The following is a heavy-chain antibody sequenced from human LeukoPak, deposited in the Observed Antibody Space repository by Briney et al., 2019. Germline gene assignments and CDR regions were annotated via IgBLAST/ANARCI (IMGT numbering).Heavy chain of an antibody. Sequence: TSETLSLTCTVSGGSISNYYWSWIRQPPGKGLEWLGYISYSASSNYNPSLKSRVSISVDTSKNKFSLKLNSVTAADTAVYYCARAWPRTAPDDAFDIWGQGTMVTVSS. CDR3: ARAWPRTAPDDAFDI. CDR1: GGSISNYY. D-gene: IGHD1-14*01. CDR2: ISYSASS. J-gene: IGHJ3*02. V-gene: IGHV4-59*12.